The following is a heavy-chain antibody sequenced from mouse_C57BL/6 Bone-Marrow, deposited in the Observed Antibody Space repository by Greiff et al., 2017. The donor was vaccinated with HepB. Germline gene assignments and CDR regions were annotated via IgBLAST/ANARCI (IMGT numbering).Heavy chain of an antibody. J-gene: IGHJ3*01. V-gene: IGHV5-12*01. Sequence: EVHLVESGGGLVQPGGSLKLSCAASGFTFSDYYMYWVRQTPEKRLEWVAYISNGGGSTYYPDTVKGRFTISRDNAKNTLYLQMSRLKSEDTAMYYCARQMLTGAYWGQGTLVTVSA. CDR3: ARQMLTGAY. CDR2: ISNGGGST. CDR1: GFTFSDYY. D-gene: IGHD4-1*01.